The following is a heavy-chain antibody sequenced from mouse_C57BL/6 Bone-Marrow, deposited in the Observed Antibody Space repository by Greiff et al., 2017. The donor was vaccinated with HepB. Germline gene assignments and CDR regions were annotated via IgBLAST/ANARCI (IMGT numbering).Heavy chain of an antibody. CDR2: IDPENGDT. CDR1: GFNIKDDN. D-gene: IGHD1-1*01. Sequence: EVKLVESGAELVRPGASVKLSCTASGFNIKDDNMHWVKQRPEQGLEWIGWIDPENGDTEYASKFQGKATITADTSSNTAYLQLSSLTSEDTAVYYCTTITTVAMDYWGQGTSVTVSS. J-gene: IGHJ4*01. CDR3: TTITTVAMDY. V-gene: IGHV14-4*01.